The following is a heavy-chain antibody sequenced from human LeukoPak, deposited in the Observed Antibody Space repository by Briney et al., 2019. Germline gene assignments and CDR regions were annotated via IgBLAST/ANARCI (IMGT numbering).Heavy chain of an antibody. V-gene: IGHV3-7*01. Sequence: QPGGSLRLSCAASGFIFTNHFMSWVRQAPGKGLEWVASIKHDGSEKYYVDSVRGRFTISRDNTMNSLYLQVSSLRAEDTAVYYCATDRGWRTSGYYLYYFEYWGQGTLVTYSS. CDR1: GFIFTNHF. J-gene: IGHJ4*02. CDR3: ATDRGWRTSGYYLYYFEY. CDR2: IKHDGSEK. D-gene: IGHD3-3*01.